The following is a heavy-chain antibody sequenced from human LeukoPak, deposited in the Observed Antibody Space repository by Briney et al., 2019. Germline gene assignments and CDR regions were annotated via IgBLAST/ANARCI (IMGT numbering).Heavy chain of an antibody. CDR1: GFTFSSYA. J-gene: IGHJ4*02. CDR2: ISGSGGST. V-gene: IGHV3-23*01. D-gene: IGHD3-10*01. Sequence: PGGSLRPSCAASGFTFSSYAMSWVRQAPGKGLEWVSAISGSGGSTYYADSVKGRFTISRDNSKNTLYLQMNSLRAEDTAVYYCAKDEEVWGWGRGSGSYYDYWGQGTLVTVSS. CDR3: AKDEEVWGWGRGSGSYYDY.